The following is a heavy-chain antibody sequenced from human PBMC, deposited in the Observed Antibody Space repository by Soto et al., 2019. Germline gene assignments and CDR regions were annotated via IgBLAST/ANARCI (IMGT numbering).Heavy chain of an antibody. J-gene: IGHJ6*02. Sequence: TSETLSLTCAVSGYSISSGYYWGWIRQPPGKGLEWIGSTYHSGSTYYNPSLKSRVTISVDTSKNQFSLKLSSVTAADTAVYYCARDGLLVRGTSYYYGMDVWGQGTTVTVS. D-gene: IGHD3-10*01. CDR3: ARDGLLVRGTSYYYGMDV. CDR1: GYSISSGYY. CDR2: TYHSGST. V-gene: IGHV4-38-2*02.